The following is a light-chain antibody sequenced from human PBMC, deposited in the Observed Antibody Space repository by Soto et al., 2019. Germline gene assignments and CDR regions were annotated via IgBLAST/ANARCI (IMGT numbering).Light chain of an antibody. Sequence: QSVLTQPASVSGSPGQSITISCTGTSSDVGGYNYVSWYQQHPGKAPKFLIYEVSNRPSGVSNRFSGSKSGNTASLTISGLQAEDEADYYCSSYTSTNTLVFGGGTKVTVL. V-gene: IGLV2-14*01. CDR2: EVS. CDR3: SSYTSTNTLV. J-gene: IGLJ3*02. CDR1: SSDVGGYNY.